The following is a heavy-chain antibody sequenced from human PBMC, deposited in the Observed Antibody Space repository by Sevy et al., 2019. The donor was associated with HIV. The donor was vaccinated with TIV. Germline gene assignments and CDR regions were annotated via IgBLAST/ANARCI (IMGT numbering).Heavy chain of an antibody. CDR1: GFTFTRHS. V-gene: IGHV3-21*01. CDR3: ARVPNYGDYGIDY. CDR2: ISSSSSYI. Sequence: GGSLRLSCAASGFTFTRHSMNWVRQAPGKGLEWVSYISSSSSYIYYANSVKGRFTISRDNAKNSVYLQMNSLRAEDTAVYYCARVPNYGDYGIDYWGQGPLVTVSS. D-gene: IGHD4-17*01. J-gene: IGHJ4*02.